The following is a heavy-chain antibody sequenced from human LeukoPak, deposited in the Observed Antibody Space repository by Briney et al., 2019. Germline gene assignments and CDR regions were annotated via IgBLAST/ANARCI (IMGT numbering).Heavy chain of an antibody. CDR2: INAGNGNT. D-gene: IGHD3-22*01. J-gene: IGHJ4*02. CDR3: ARGSSGYPRYFDY. V-gene: IGHV1-3*01. Sequence: ASVEVSCKASGYTFSSYAMHWVRQAPGQRLEWMGWINAGNGNTKYSQKFQGRVTITRDTSASTAYMELSSLRSEDTAVYYCARGSSGYPRYFDYWGQGPLVTVSS. CDR1: GYTFSSYA.